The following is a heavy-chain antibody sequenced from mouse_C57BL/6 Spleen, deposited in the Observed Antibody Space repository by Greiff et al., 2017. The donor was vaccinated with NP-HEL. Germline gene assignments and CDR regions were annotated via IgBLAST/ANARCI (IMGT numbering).Heavy chain of an antibody. CDR1: GFNIKDYY. Sequence: VQLQQSGAELVKPGASVKLSCTASGFNIKDYYMHWVKQRTEQGLEWIGRIDPEDGETKSAPKFQGKATITADTSSNTAYLQLSSLTSEDTAVYYCARSGYYGNYEDAMDDWGQGTSVTVSS. V-gene: IGHV14-2*01. CDR3: ARSGYYGNYEDAMDD. J-gene: IGHJ4*01. CDR2: IDPEDGET. D-gene: IGHD2-1*01.